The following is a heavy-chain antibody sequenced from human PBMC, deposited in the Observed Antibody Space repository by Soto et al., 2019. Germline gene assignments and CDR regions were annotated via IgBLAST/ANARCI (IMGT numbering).Heavy chain of an antibody. CDR3: ARATPAASVDY. Sequence: SLPKQTLTRALCRDSNISSVYYWTWIRQHPGKGLEWIAYVSYSGSTYSNPSLKSRVAISADTSKNQFSLRLSSVTAADTAVYYCARATPAASVDYWGQG. J-gene: IGHJ4*02. V-gene: IGHV4-31*11. CDR1: RDSNISSVYY. CDR2: VSYSGST. D-gene: IGHD2-2*01.